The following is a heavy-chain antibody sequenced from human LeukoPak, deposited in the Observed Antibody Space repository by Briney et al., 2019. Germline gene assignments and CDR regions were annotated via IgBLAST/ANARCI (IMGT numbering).Heavy chain of an antibody. Sequence: SETLSLTCTVSGGSISSRPYYWGWIRQPPGTGLEWLGSFDYSGSTYYKPSLKSRVTISVDTSKNQFSLKLSSVTAADTAVYYCARLVVSTWYHEVLLGRDYWGQGTLVTVSS. CDR3: ARLVVSTWYHEVLLGRDY. J-gene: IGHJ4*02. CDR2: FDYSGST. CDR1: GGSISSRPYY. V-gene: IGHV4-39*01. D-gene: IGHD6-13*01.